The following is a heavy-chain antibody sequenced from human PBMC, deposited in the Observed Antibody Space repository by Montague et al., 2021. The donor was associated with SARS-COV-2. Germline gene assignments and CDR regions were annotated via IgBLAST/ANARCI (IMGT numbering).Heavy chain of an antibody. Sequence: TLSLTCTVSGGSISSGSYYWSWIRQPAGKGLEWIGRISISGSTNYNPSLKSRVTISVDTSKNQFSLKLSSVTAADTAVYYCARDIAVAVLFDYWGQGTLVTVSS. D-gene: IGHD6-19*01. V-gene: IGHV4-61*02. J-gene: IGHJ4*02. CDR1: GGSISSGSYY. CDR3: ARDIAVAVLFDY. CDR2: ISISGST.